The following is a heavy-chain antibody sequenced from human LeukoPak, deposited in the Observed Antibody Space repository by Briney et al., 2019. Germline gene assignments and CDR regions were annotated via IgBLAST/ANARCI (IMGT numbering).Heavy chain of an antibody. J-gene: IGHJ1*01. Sequence: PGGSPRLSCAASGFTFSSYAMSWVRQAPGKGLEWVSAISGSGGSTYYADSVKGRFTISRDNSKNTLYLQMNSLRAEDTAVYYCAKDGDSSGWPLYFQHWGQGTLVTVSS. D-gene: IGHD6-19*01. V-gene: IGHV3-23*01. CDR1: GFTFSSYA. CDR3: AKDGDSSGWPLYFQH. CDR2: ISGSGGST.